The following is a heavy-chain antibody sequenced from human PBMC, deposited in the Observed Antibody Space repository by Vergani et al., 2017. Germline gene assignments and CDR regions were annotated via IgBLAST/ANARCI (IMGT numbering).Heavy chain of an antibody. D-gene: IGHD3-22*01. CDR1: GYSFTSYW. CDR3: ARLGYYDSSGYYFISPTSHAFDI. V-gene: IGHV5-10-1*01. Sequence: EVQLVQSGAEVKKPGESLRISCKGSGYSFTSYWISWVRQMPGKGLEWMGRIDPSDSYTNYSPSFQGHVTISADKSISTAYLQWSSLKASDTAMYYCARLGYYDSSGYYFISPTSHAFDIWGQGTMVTVSS. J-gene: IGHJ3*02. CDR2: IDPSDSYT.